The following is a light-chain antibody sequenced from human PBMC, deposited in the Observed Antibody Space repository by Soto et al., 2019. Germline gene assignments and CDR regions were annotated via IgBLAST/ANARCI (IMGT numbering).Light chain of an antibody. CDR3: QTWGTGIQL. V-gene: IGLV4-69*01. J-gene: IGLJ3*02. Sequence: QLVLTQSPSASASLGASVKLTCPLSSGHSSYAIAWHQQQPEKGPRYLMKLNSDGSHSKGDGIPDRFSGSSSGAERYLTISSLQSEDEADYYCQTWGTGIQLFGGGTKLTVL. CDR1: SGHSSYA. CDR2: LNSDGSH.